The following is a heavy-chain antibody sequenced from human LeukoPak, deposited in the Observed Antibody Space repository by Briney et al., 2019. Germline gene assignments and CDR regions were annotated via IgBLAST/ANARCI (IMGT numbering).Heavy chain of an antibody. CDR2: IYYSGST. V-gene: IGHV4-39*07. CDR1: GGPISTSSYY. Sequence: ETLSLTCTVSGGPISTSSYYWGWIRQPPGKGLEWIGSIYYSGSTYYNPSLKSRVTISVETSKNQFSLKLSSVTAADTGVYYCARVNNYYYYMDVWGKGTTVTVSS. J-gene: IGHJ6*03. CDR3: ARVNNYYYYMDV.